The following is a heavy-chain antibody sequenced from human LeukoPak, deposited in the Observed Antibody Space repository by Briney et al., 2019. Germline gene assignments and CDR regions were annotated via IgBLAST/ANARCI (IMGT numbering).Heavy chain of an antibody. D-gene: IGHD1-26*01. CDR3: IRGAASGSYYGFDV. J-gene: IGHJ6*02. CDR1: GFTFSGST. Sequence: QTGGSLRLSCAASGFTFSGSTMHWVRQASGKGLEWVSRIRSKANNYATAYATSVKGRFTLSRDDSKNTAYLQMNSLKTEDTAVYYCIRGAASGSYYGFDVWGQGATVTVSS. CDR2: IRSKANNYAT. V-gene: IGHV3-73*01.